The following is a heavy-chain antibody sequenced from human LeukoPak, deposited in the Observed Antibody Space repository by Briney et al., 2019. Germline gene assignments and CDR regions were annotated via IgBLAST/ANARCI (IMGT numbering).Heavy chain of an antibody. D-gene: IGHD3-3*01. CDR3: ASHDLGNYYYMDV. V-gene: IGHV3-48*01. Sequence: GGSLRLSCAASGFTFSSYSMNWVRQAPGKGLEWVSYISSSSSTIYYADSVKGRFTISRDNAKNSLYLQMSSLRAEDTAVYYCASHDLGNYYYMDVWGKGTTVTVSS. J-gene: IGHJ6*03. CDR1: GFTFSSYS. CDR2: ISSSSSTI.